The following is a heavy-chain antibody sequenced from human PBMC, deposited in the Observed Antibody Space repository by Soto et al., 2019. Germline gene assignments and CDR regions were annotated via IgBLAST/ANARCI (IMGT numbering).Heavy chain of an antibody. CDR2: IIPILGIA. CDR1: GGTFSSYT. Sequence: QVQLVQSGAEVKKPGSSVKVSCKASGGTFSSYTISWVRQAPGQGLEWMGRIIPILGIANYAQKFQGRVTITADKSTSRAYMELSSLRSEDTAVYYCARDCCSGGSCYSTYYYYYYYMDVWGKGTTVTVSS. V-gene: IGHV1-69*08. CDR3: ARDCCSGGSCYSTYYYYYYYMDV. D-gene: IGHD2-15*01. J-gene: IGHJ6*03.